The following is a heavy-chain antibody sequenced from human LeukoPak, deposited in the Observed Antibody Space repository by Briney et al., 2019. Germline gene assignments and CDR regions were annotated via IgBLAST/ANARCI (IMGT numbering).Heavy chain of an antibody. D-gene: IGHD6-6*01. V-gene: IGHV1-8*02. CDR2: MNPNSGNT. CDR1: GYTFTSYD. J-gene: IGHJ4*02. CDR3: ARLPKYSRPLDY. Sequence: GASVKVSCKASGYTFTSYDINWVRQATGHGLEWMGWMNPNSGNTAYAQKFQGRVTMSRDTSISTAYMELSSLRSEDTAVYYCARLPKYSRPLDYWGQGTLVTVFS.